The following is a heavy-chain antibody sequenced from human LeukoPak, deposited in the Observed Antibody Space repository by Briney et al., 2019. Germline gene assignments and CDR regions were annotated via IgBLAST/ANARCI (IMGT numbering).Heavy chain of an antibody. CDR3: AKDGDSTMVRGLSPLDY. J-gene: IGHJ4*02. CDR2: ISWNSGSI. CDR1: GFTFDDYA. D-gene: IGHD3-10*01. V-gene: IGHV3-9*01. Sequence: PGRSLRLSCAASGFTFDDYAMHWVRQAPGKGLEWVSGISWNSGSIGYADSVKGRFTISRDNAKNSLYLQMNSLRAEDTALYYCAKDGDSTMVRGLSPLDYWGQGTLVTVSS.